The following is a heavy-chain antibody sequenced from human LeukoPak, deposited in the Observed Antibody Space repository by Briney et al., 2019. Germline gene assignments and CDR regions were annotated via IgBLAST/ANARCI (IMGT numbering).Heavy chain of an antibody. CDR1: GGSISSGGYY. CDR3: ARDPVGYGDPADI. Sequence: SQTLSLTCTVSGGSISSGGYYWSWIRQHPGKGLEWIGYIYYSGSTYYNPSLKSRVTISVDTSKNQFSLKLSSVTAADTAVYYCARDPVGYGDPADIWGQGTWSPSLQ. V-gene: IGHV4-31*03. CDR2: IYYSGST. J-gene: IGHJ3*02. D-gene: IGHD4-17*01.